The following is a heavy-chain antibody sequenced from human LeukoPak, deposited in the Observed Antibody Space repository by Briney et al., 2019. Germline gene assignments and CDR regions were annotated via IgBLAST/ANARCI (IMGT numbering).Heavy chain of an antibody. J-gene: IGHJ5*02. CDR2: ISAYNGNT. V-gene: IGHV1-18*01. D-gene: IGHD6-13*01. Sequence: ASVKVSCKASGYTFTSYGISWVPQAPGQGLEWMGWISAYNGNTNYAQKLQGRVTMTTDTSTSTAYMELRSLRSDDTAVYYCARASGIAAAGMFDPWGQGTLVTVSS. CDR3: ARASGIAAAGMFDP. CDR1: GYTFTSYG.